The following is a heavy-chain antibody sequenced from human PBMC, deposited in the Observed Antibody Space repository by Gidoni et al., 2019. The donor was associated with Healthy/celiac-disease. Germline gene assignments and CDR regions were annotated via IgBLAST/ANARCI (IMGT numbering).Heavy chain of an antibody. D-gene: IGHD3-9*01. CDR2: IYSGGST. CDR3: ARGGVLRYFDWSYYYYYYMDV. V-gene: IGHV3-53*01. CDR1: GFTVRSNY. Sequence: EVQLVESGGGLIQPGGSLRLSCAASGFTVRSNYMSWVRQAPGKGLEWVSVIYSGGSTYYADSVKGRFTISRDNSKNTLYLQMNSLRAEDTAVYYCARGGVLRYFDWSYYYYYYMDVWGKGTTVTVSS. J-gene: IGHJ6*03.